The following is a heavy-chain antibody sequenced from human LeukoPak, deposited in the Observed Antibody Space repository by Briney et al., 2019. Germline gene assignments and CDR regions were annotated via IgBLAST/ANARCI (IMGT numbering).Heavy chain of an antibody. D-gene: IGHD5-18*01. CDR3: ARDSPSGLNYGYFGAYFDY. Sequence: GGSLRLSCAASGFTFSTYNMNWVRQAPGKGLEWVSSISSTSSFIYYADSVKGRFTISRDNAKNSLYLQMNSLRAEDTAVYYCARDSPSGLNYGYFGAYFDYSGQGTLVTVSS. J-gene: IGHJ4*02. CDR2: ISSTSSFI. V-gene: IGHV3-21*06. CDR1: GFTFSTYN.